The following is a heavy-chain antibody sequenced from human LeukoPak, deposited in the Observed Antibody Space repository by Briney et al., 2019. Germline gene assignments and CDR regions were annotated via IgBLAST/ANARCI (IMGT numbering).Heavy chain of an antibody. J-gene: IGHJ6*02. CDR1: GFTVSSNY. CDR3: ARDQQRYYYGMDV. CDR2: IYSGGST. D-gene: IGHD6-13*01. Sequence: GGSLRLSCAASGFTVSSNYMSWVRQAPGKGLEWVSVIYSGGSTYYADSVKGRFTISRDNSKNTLYLQMNSLRAEDTAVYYCARDQQRYYYGMDVWGQGTTVTASS. V-gene: IGHV3-66*01.